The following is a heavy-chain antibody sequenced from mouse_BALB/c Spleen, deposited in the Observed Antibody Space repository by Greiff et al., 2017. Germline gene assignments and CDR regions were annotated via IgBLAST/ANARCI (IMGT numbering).Heavy chain of an antibody. Sequence: QVQLKESGPELVKPGASVKISCKASGYAFSSSWMNWVKQRPGQGLEWIGRIYPGDGDTNYNGKFKGKATLTADKSSSTAYMQLSSLTSVDSAVYFCAREGITTRTWFAYWGQGTLVTVSA. CDR2: IYPGDGDT. V-gene: IGHV1-82*01. D-gene: IGHD2-4*01. CDR1: GYAFSSSW. CDR3: AREGITTRTWFAY. J-gene: IGHJ3*01.